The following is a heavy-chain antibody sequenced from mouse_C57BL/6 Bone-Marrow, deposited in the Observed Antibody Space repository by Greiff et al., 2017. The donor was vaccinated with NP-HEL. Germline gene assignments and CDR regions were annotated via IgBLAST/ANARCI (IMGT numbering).Heavy chain of an antibody. D-gene: IGHD1-1*01. CDR3: ARPHPYYYGSSSFDY. Sequence: QVQLQHPGTELVKPGASVKLSCKASGYTFTSYWMHWVKQRPGQGLEWIGNINPSNGGTNYNEKFKSKATLTVDKSSSTAYMQLSSLTSEDSAVYYCARPHPYYYGSSSFDYWGQGTTLTVSS. CDR1: GYTFTSYW. V-gene: IGHV1-53*01. CDR2: INPSNGGT. J-gene: IGHJ2*01.